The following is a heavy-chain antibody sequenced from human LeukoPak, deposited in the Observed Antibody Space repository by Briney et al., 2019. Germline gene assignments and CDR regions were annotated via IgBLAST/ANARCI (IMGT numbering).Heavy chain of an antibody. Sequence: SETLSVTCAVYGGSFSGYYWSWIRQPPGKGLEWIGEINHSGSTNYNPSLKSRVTISVDTSKNQFSLKLSSVTAADTAVYYCARVAPRYYDFWSGPWDYYGMDVWGQGTTVTVSS. D-gene: IGHD3-3*01. V-gene: IGHV4-34*01. CDR3: ARVAPRYYDFWSGPWDYYGMDV. J-gene: IGHJ6*02. CDR2: INHSGST. CDR1: GGSFSGYY.